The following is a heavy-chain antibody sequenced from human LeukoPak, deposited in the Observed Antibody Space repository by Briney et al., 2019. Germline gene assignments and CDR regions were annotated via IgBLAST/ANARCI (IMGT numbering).Heavy chain of an antibody. D-gene: IGHD6-13*01. J-gene: IGHJ4*02. CDR1: GFTFSSYA. CDR3: AKGYSSSWYELGGYFDY. CDR2: MSGSGGST. V-gene: IGHV3-23*01. Sequence: GGSLRLSCAASGFTFSSYAMSWVRQAPGKGLEWVSAMSGSGGSTYYADSVKGRFTISRDNSKNTLYLQMNSLRAEDTAVYYCAKGYSSSWYELGGYFDYWGQGTLVTVSS.